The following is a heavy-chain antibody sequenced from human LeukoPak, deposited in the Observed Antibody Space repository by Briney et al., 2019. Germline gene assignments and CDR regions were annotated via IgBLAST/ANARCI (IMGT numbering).Heavy chain of an antibody. D-gene: IGHD2-2*01. Sequence: QAGGSLRLSCAASGFTFSSYAMSWVRQAPGKGLEWVSAISASGGTTYYADSVKGRFTISRDNSKNTLYLQMSSLRAEDTAVYYCAKEPRENCSSTSCPNWIDPWGQGTLVTVSS. CDR3: AKEPRENCSSTSCPNWIDP. CDR1: GFTFSSYA. V-gene: IGHV3-23*01. CDR2: ISASGGTT. J-gene: IGHJ5*02.